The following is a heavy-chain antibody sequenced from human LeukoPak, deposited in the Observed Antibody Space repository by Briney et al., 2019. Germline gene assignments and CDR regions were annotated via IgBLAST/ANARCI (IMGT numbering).Heavy chain of an antibody. CDR3: ARDLLHRYYDTSGYYYGD. CDR2: INPNSGGT. CDR1: GYTFTGYY. V-gene: IGHV1-2*02. J-gene: IGHJ4*02. D-gene: IGHD3-22*01. Sequence: ASVKVSCKASGYTFTGYYMHWVRQAPGQGLEGMGWINPNSGGTKYAQKFQGRVTMTRDTSISTAYMELSRLRSDDTAVYYCARDLLHRYYDTSGYYYGDWGQGTLVTVSS.